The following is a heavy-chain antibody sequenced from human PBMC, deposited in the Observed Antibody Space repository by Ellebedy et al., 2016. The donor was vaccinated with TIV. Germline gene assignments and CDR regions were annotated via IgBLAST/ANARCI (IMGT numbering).Heavy chain of an antibody. CDR2: IVGSGS. V-gene: IGHV3-23*01. CDR1: GFTFSPYA. J-gene: IGHJ4*02. Sequence: PGGSLRLSCAASGFTFSPYAMAWVRQAPGKGLEWVSGIVGSGSQKYADSVKGRFTISRDNSKKTLYLQMNSLRDEDTAIYYCARGKSGTYIHHAFDYWGQGTLVTVSS. CDR3: ARGKSGTYIHHAFDY. D-gene: IGHD1-14*01.